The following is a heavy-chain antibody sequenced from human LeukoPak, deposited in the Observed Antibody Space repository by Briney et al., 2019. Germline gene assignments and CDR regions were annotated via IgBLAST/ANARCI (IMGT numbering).Heavy chain of an antibody. D-gene: IGHD3-3*01. V-gene: IGHV1-8*01. Sequence: ASVKVSCTASGYTFTSYDINWVRQATGQGLEWMGWMNPNSGNTGYAQKFQGRVTMTRNTSISTAYMELSSLRSEDTAVYYCARADFWSGYYNDYWGQGTLVTVSS. CDR3: ARADFWSGYYNDY. CDR1: GYTFTSYD. J-gene: IGHJ4*02. CDR2: MNPNSGNT.